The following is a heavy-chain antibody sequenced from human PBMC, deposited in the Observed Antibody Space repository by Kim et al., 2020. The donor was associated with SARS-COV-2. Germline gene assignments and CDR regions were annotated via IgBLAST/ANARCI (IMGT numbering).Heavy chain of an antibody. CDR3: ARGFGIQLWSY. D-gene: IGHD5-18*01. J-gene: IGHJ4*02. CDR2: NT. Sequence: NTKYSQKFQGRVTITRDTSESTAYMELSSLRSEDTAVYYCARGFGIQLWSYWGQGTLVTVSS. V-gene: IGHV1-3*01.